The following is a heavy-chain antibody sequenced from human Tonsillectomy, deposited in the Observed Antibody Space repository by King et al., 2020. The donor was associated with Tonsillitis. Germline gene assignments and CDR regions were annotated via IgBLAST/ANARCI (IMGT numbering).Heavy chain of an antibody. V-gene: IGHV3-74*02. CDR3: ASGWGQVHNLAFGY. D-gene: IGHD3-10*01. J-gene: IGHJ4*02. Sequence: VQLVESGGGLVQPGGSLRLSCVASGFSFSSYWMHWVRQAPGKGLVWVSRINSNGNTTTYADTVKGRFTISRDNAKNTVYLQMNSLRADDTAVYYCASGWGQVHNLAFGYWGRRALVSVSS. CDR1: GFSFSSYW. CDR2: INSNGNTT.